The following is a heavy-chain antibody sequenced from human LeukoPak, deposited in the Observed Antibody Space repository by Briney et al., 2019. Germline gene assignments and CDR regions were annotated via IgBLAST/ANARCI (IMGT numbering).Heavy chain of an antibody. V-gene: IGHV3-48*01. CDR1: GFTFSSYS. Sequence: PGGSLRLSCAASGFTFSSYSMNWVRQAPGKGLEWVSYISSSSSTIYYADSVKGRFTISRDNAKNSLYLQMNSLRAEDTAVYYFARVEGTGTYYYYYYYYMDVWGKGTTLTVSS. J-gene: IGHJ6*03. D-gene: IGHD1/OR15-1a*01. CDR3: ARVEGTGTYYYYYYYYMDV. CDR2: ISSSSSTI.